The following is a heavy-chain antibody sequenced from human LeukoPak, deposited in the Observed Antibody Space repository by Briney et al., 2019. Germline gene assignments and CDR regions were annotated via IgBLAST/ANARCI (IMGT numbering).Heavy chain of an antibody. J-gene: IGHJ5*02. CDR1: GGSIRSSSYN. Sequence: SETLSLTCTVSGGSIRSSSYNWGWIRQPPGKGLEWIGNIHYTGSTYYNPSLKSRVTISVDTSKNQFSLRLSSVTAADTAVYYCARETYDSSGFAAPNWFDPWGQGTLVTVSS. CDR2: IHYTGST. CDR3: ARETYDSSGFAAPNWFDP. D-gene: IGHD3-22*01. V-gene: IGHV4-39*07.